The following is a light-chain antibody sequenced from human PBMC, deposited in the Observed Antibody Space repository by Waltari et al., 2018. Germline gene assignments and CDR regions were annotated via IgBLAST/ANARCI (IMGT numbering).Light chain of an antibody. J-gene: IGLJ3*02. V-gene: IGLV2-23*01. CDR1: SSDVGTYNF. CDR2: EGN. CDR3: YSYAGSGTWV. Sequence: QSALTQPASVSGSPGQSITISCTGTSSDVGTYNFSPWYQQNPGKAPKLMIYEGNKRPSGVSNRVSGSKAGKTASLTISGLQAEDEADYYCYSYAGSGTWVFGGGTKLTVL.